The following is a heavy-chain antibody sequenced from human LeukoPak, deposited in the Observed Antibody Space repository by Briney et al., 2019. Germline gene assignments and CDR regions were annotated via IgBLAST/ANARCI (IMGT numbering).Heavy chain of an antibody. CDR2: ISYDGSNK. CDR1: GFTFSSYG. CDR3: AKDLSPLLGEYGDYFDY. Sequence: PGRSLRLSCAASGFTFSSYGMHWVRQAPGKGLEWVAVISYDGSNKYYADSVKGRFTISRDNSKNTLYLQMNSLRAEDTAVYYCAKDLSPLLGEYGDYFDYWGQGTLVTVSS. D-gene: IGHD4-17*01. V-gene: IGHV3-30*18. J-gene: IGHJ4*02.